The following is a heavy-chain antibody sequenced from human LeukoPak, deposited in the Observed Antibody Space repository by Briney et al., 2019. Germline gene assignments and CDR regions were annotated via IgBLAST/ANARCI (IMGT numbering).Heavy chain of an antibody. CDR3: ARGVGSGRFNYYGMDV. V-gene: IGHV4-59*01. CDR1: GGSLSSYY. CDR2: IYYSGST. Sequence: LETLSLTCTVSGGSLSSYYWTWIRQPPGKGLGWIGYIYYSGSTNYNPSLKSRVSISVDTSKNQSSLKLNFVTAPDTAVYYCARGVGSGRFNYYGMDVWGQGTTVTVSS. D-gene: IGHD3-10*01. J-gene: IGHJ6*02.